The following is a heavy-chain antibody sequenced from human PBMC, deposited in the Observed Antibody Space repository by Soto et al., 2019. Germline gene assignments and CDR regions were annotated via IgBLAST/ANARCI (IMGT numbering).Heavy chain of an antibody. J-gene: IGHJ5*02. CDR3: ARDQGVAAAGITWFDP. CDR1: GGSMNSYH. Sequence: ETLSPTCTVSGGSMNSYHWSWSRQPAGKGLEWIGHIHSSGSTNYNPSLKSRVTMSVDTSKNQFSLRLMSVTAADTAVYYCARDQGVAAAGITWFDPWGQGSLVTVSS. CDR2: IHSSGST. D-gene: IGHD6-13*01. V-gene: IGHV4-4*07.